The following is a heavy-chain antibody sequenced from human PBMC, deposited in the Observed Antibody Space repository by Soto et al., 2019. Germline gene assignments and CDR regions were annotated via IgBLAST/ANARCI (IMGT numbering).Heavy chain of an antibody. D-gene: IGHD3-10*01. Sequence: PGGSLRLSCAASWFTFCSYAMTWVRPAPGKGLEWVSTISGGGGSTNYADSVKGRFTISRDNSKNTLYLQMNSLRAEDTAVYHCAKDPHMNYYYYMDVWGKGTTVTVSS. V-gene: IGHV3-23*01. J-gene: IGHJ6*03. CDR1: WFTFCSYA. CDR3: AKDPHMNYYYYMDV. CDR2: ISGGGGST.